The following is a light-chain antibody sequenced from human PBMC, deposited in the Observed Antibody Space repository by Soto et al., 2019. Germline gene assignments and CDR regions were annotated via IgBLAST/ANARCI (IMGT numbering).Light chain of an antibody. CDR1: QSVSGTY. CDR2: GAS. V-gene: IGKV3-20*01. Sequence: EIVLKQSPGTLSLSPGERATLSCRASQSVSGTYLAWYRHKPGQAPRLLVYGASSRAAGIPDRFSGSGSGTDFTLTISRLEPEDLAVYYCHHYGSSRHTFGQGTMVDIK. J-gene: IGKJ2*01. CDR3: HHYGSSRHT.